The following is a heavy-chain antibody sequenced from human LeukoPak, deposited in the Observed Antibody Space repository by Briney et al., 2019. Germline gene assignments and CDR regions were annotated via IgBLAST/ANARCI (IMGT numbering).Heavy chain of an antibody. CDR2: IYYSGST. CDR3: ATADDDYGDYGLEY. V-gene: IGHV4-59*01. D-gene: IGHD4-17*01. CDR1: GGSISSYY. Sequence: PSETLSLTCTVSGGSISSYYWSWIRQPPGKGLEWIGYIYYSGSTNYNPSLKSRVTISVDTSKNQFSLKLSSVTAADTAVYYCATADDDYGDYGLEYWGQGNLVTVSS. J-gene: IGHJ4*02.